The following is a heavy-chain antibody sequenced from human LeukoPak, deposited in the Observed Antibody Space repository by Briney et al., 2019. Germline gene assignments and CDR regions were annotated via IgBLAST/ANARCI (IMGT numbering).Heavy chain of an antibody. Sequence: GASVKVSCKASGGTFSSYAISLVRQAPGQGLEWMGWINPNSGGTNYAQKFQGRVTMTRDTSISTAYMELSRLRSDDTAVYYCARLGHRRRGQRSYDILTGYYSSDYWGQGTLDTVSS. CDR3: ARLGHRRRGQRSYDILTGYYSSDY. CDR2: INPNSGGT. J-gene: IGHJ4*02. V-gene: IGHV1-2*02. CDR1: GGTFSSYA. D-gene: IGHD3-9*01.